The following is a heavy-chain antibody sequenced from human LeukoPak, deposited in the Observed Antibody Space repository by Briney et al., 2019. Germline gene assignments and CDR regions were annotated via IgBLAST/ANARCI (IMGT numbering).Heavy chain of an antibody. Sequence: GRSLRLSCAASGFTFSSYGMHWVRQAPGKGLEWVAVIWYDGSNKYYADSVKGRFTISRDNSKNTLYLQMNSLRAEDTAVYYCARDESYYYDSSDCSLDYWGQGTLVTVSS. D-gene: IGHD3-22*01. CDR1: GFTFSSYG. J-gene: IGHJ4*02. CDR2: IWYDGSNK. V-gene: IGHV3-33*01. CDR3: ARDESYYYDSSDCSLDY.